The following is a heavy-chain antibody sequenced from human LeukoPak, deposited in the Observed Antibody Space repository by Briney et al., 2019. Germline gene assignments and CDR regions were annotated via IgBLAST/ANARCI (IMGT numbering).Heavy chain of an antibody. V-gene: IGHV4-31*03. Sequence: QTLSLTCTVSGVSINSGGYYWSWVRQHPGKGLEWIGYIFFSGSTYYNPSLESRVNISVDTSENQFSLRVTTVTAADTAVYYCARPVAGLAALDVWGQGTVVIVSS. CDR1: GVSINSGGYY. CDR2: IFFSGST. CDR3: ARPVAGLAALDV. D-gene: IGHD2-15*01. J-gene: IGHJ3*01.